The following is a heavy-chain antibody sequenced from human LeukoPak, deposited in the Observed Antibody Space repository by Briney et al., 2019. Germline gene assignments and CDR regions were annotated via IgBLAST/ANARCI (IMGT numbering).Heavy chain of an antibody. V-gene: IGHV1-18*01. J-gene: IGHJ6*03. Sequence: ASVKVSCKASGYTFGISWVRQAPGQGLEWMGWISGYNGNTNYAQKLQGRVTMTTDTSTSTAYMELRSLRSDDTAVYYCARDSRDYYYYYMDVWGKRATVTASS. CDR2: ISGYNGNT. CDR3: ARDSRDYYYYYMDV. CDR1: GYTFG.